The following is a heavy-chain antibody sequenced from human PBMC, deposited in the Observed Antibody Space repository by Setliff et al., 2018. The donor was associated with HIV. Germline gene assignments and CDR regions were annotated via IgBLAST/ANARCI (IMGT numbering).Heavy chain of an antibody. J-gene: IGHJ4*02. Sequence: SETLSLTCAVSGYSISSGYYWSCIRQPPGKGLEWIGEVAHSGRTNYNPSLESRVTTSVDTSRNQFSLRLTSVTAADTALYYCARGVRDNSGWSSYYFDYWGQGTLVTVSS. CDR3: ARGVRDNSGWSSYYFDY. CDR1: GYSISSGYY. D-gene: IGHD6-19*01. V-gene: IGHV4-34*01. CDR2: VAHSGRT.